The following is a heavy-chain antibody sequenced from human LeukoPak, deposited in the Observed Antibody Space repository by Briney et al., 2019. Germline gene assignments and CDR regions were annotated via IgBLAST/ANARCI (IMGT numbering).Heavy chain of an antibody. CDR2: ISWNSGSI. CDR1: GFTFDDYA. V-gene: IGHV3-9*01. D-gene: IGHD3-3*01. Sequence: PGRSLRLSCAASGFTFDDYAMHWVRQAPGKGLEWVSGISWNSGSIGYADSVKGRFTISRDNSKNTLYLQMNSLRAEDTAVYYCAKDDGIFGVVIPINAFDIWGQGTMVTVSS. CDR3: AKDDGIFGVVIPINAFDI. J-gene: IGHJ3*02.